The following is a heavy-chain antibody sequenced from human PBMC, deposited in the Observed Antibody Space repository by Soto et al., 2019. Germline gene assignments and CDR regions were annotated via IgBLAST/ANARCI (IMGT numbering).Heavy chain of an antibody. CDR1: GAYVSDFS. D-gene: IGHD1-7*01. V-gene: IGHV4-4*07. J-gene: IGHJ1*01. Sequence: SETLSLTCTVSGAYVSDFSWSWIRQPAGKGLEWIGRITVNGITQYTPSFRSRVTMSMDTSRNQFSLNLQSATAADTALYYCARESGENWTYEAHWGQGTLVTVSS. CDR2: ITVNGIT. CDR3: ARESGENWTYEAH.